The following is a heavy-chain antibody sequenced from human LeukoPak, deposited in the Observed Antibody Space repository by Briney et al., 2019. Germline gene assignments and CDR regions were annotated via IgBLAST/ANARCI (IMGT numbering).Heavy chain of an antibody. CDR3: AKDLHGDYVRWGDY. V-gene: IGHV3-66*01. J-gene: IGHJ4*02. CDR1: GFTVSSNY. CDR2: IYSGGST. Sequence: GGSLRLSCAASGFTVSSNYMSWVRQAPGKGLEWVSVIYSGGSTYYADSVKGRFTISRDNSKNTLYLQMNSLRAEDTAVYYCAKDLHGDYVRWGDYWGQGTLVTVSS. D-gene: IGHD4-17*01.